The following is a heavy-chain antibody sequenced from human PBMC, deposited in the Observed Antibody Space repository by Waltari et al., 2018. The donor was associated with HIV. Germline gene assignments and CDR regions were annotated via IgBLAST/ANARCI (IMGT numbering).Heavy chain of an antibody. V-gene: IGHV3-23*01. CDR3: AKGDCNSPSCPFDF. J-gene: IGHJ4*02. CDR2: ISGSGKST. D-gene: IGHD2-2*01. CDR1: GFIFSSSA. Sequence: EVQLLESGGGFIEPGGYLRLSCVGSGFIFSSSALSWVRQAPGKGLEWVSGISGSGKSTYYAGSVKGRFIISRDNSKNTVFLQMNSLRAEDTAVYYCAKGDCNSPSCPFDFWGQVTLVTVSS.